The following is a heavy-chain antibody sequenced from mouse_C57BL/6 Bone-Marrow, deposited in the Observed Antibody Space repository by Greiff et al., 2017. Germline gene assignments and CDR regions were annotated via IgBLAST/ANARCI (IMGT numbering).Heavy chain of an antibody. CDR3: ARKGFYYDSY. J-gene: IGHJ3*01. D-gene: IGHD2-4*01. V-gene: IGHV1-19*01. CDR1: GYTFTDYY. CDR2: INPYNGGT. Sequence: VKLQQSGPVLVKPGASVKMSCKASGYTFTDYYMNWVKQSHGKSLEWIGVINPYNGGTSYNQKFKGKATLTVDKSSSTAYMELNSLTSEDSAVYYCARKGFYYDSYWGQGTLGTVSA.